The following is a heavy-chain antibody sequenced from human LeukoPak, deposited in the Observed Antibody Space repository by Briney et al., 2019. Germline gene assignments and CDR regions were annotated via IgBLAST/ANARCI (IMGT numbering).Heavy chain of an antibody. CDR2: INPSGVDT. V-gene: IGHV1-46*01. D-gene: IGHD1-14*01. CDR3: AREVMDNLRFDY. CDR1: GYTFTSYY. Sequence: ASVKVSCKASGYTFTSYYMHWVRQAPGQRLEWMGIINPSGVDTSYAQKFQGRHTMTRDTSTNTVYMELTSLRSEDTAVYYCAREVMDNLRFDYWGQGTLVTVSS. J-gene: IGHJ4*02.